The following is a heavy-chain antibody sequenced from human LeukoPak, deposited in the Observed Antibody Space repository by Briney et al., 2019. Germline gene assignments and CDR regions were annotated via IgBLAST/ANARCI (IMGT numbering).Heavy chain of an antibody. J-gene: IGHJ4*02. CDR3: VRVRFTSSWSNFDY. V-gene: IGHV1-2*06. D-gene: IGHD6-13*01. CDR1: GYNFPAYF. Sequence: EDSVKVSCKAAGYNFPAYFMHWVRQAPGQGLEWMGRINPNGGDTNYAQKFQGRVTMASDTSISTAYMELNSLMSVDTAGHYCVRVRFTSSWSNFDYWGQGTLVTVSS. CDR2: INPNGGDT.